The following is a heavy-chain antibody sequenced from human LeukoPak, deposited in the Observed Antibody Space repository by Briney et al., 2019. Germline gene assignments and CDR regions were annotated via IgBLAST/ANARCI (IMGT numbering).Heavy chain of an antibody. D-gene: IGHD3-10*01. CDR2: IIPIFGTA. Sequence: SVKVSCKASGGTFSSYAISWVRQAPGQGLEWVGGIIPIFGTANYAQKFQGGVTITADESTSTAYMELSSLRSEDTAVNYCARDMVRAFYYWGQGTLVSVSS. CDR1: GGTFSSYA. CDR3: ARDMVRAFYY. V-gene: IGHV1-69*13. J-gene: IGHJ4*02.